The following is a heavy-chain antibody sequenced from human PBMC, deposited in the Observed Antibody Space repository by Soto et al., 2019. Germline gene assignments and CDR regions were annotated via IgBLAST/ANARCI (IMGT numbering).Heavy chain of an antibody. CDR3: ARENNVLPGGYFDY. CDR1: GGSISSGGYY. J-gene: IGHJ4*02. Sequence: SETLSLTCTVSGGSISSGGYYWSWIRQPPGKGLEWIGYIYHSGSTYYNPSLKSRVTISVDRSKNQFSLKLSSVTAADTAVYYCARENNVLPGGYFDYWGQGTLVTGSS. D-gene: IGHD3-10*01. V-gene: IGHV4-30-2*01. CDR2: IYHSGST.